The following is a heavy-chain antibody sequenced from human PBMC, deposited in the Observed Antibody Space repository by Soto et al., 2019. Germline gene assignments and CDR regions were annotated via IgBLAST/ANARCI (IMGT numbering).Heavy chain of an antibody. V-gene: IGHV4-59*01. CDR1: GGSISSYY. J-gene: IGHJ4*02. Sequence: SETLSLTCTVSGGSISSYYWSWIRQPPGKGLEWIGYIYYSGSTNYNPSLKSRVTISVDTSKNQFSLKLSSVTAADTAVYYCARYLLDSSGYFDYWGQGTLVTVSS. CDR3: ARYLLDSSGYFDY. D-gene: IGHD3-22*01. CDR2: IYYSGST.